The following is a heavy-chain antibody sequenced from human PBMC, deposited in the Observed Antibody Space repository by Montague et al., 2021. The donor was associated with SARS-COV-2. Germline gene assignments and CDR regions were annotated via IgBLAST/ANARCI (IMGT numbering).Heavy chain of an antibody. CDR2: IYSGGST. CDR1: GFTVSSNY. CDR3: AREVPITIFGVVTDNSWFDP. J-gene: IGHJ5*02. V-gene: IGHV3-66*01. Sequence: SLRLSCAASGFTVSSNYMSWVRQAPGKGLEWVSVIYSGGSTYYAVSVKGRFTISRDNSKNTLYLQMNSLRAEDTAVYYCAREVPITIFGVVTDNSWFDPWGQGTLGTVSS. D-gene: IGHD3-3*01.